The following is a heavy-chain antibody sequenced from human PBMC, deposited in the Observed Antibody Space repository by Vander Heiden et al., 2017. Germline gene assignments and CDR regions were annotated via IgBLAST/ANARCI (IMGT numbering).Heavy chain of an antibody. V-gene: IGHV3-30*18. CDR2: ISYDGSNK. J-gene: IGHJ4*02. Sequence: VQLVESGGGVVQPGRSLRLSCEAAGFTFSSSAMHGVRQAQGKGLEWVAVISYDGSNKYYADSVKGRFTISRDNSKNTLYLQMNSLRAEDTAVYYCAKDQKDYYDSSGRGSFDYWGQGTLVTVSS. D-gene: IGHD3-22*01. CDR1: GFTFSSSA. CDR3: AKDQKDYYDSSGRGSFDY.